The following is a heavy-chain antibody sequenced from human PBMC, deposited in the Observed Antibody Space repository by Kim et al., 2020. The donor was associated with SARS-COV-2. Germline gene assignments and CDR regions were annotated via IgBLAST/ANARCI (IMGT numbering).Heavy chain of an antibody. V-gene: IGHV3-11*01. J-gene: IGHJ4*02. CDR2: IMSSGNTI. D-gene: IGHD3-22*01. CDR3: ARGGAFYYESSGYPDY. Sequence: GGSLRLSCAASGFTFRNYYMSWIRQAPGKGLEWISYIMSSGNTIYYADSVKGRFTISRDNAKNSLYLQMNSLTAEDTAVYYCARGGAFYYESSGYPDYWGQGALVTVSS. CDR1: GFTFRNYY.